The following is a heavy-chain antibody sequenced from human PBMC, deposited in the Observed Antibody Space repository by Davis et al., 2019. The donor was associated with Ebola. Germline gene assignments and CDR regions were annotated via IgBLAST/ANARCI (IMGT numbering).Heavy chain of an antibody. D-gene: IGHD3-16*02. V-gene: IGHV1-3*01. Sequence: ASVKVSCKTSGYTFTNYAIHWVRQAPGQRLEWMGWINAGNGNTKYSQKFQGRVTITRDTSASTAYMELSSLRSEDTAVYYCARGITFGGVIVLQYYFDYWGQGTLVTVSS. CDR3: ARGITFGGVIVLQYYFDY. J-gene: IGHJ4*02. CDR1: GYTFTNYA. CDR2: INAGNGNT.